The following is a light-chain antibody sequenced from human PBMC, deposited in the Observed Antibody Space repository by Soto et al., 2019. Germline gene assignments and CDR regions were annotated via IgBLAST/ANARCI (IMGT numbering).Light chain of an antibody. CDR3: LQGTHWPRT. V-gene: IGKV2-30*01. CDR1: QSLVYSDGNTY. CDR2: KVS. Sequence: VLMTQSPLSLPVTIGQPASISCRSSQSLVYSDGNTYLSWFQQRPGQSPRRLIYKVSNRDSGVPDRISGSGSGTDFTLKISRVEAEDVGVYYCLQGTHWPRTFGQGTKVDI. J-gene: IGKJ1*01.